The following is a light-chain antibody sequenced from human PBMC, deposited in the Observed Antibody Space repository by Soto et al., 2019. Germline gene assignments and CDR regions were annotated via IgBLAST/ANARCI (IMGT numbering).Light chain of an antibody. J-gene: IGKJ5*01. CDR2: GAS. CDR1: QSVSSN. CDR3: QQRSNWPIT. Sequence: EIVMTQSPATLSVSPGERATLSCRASQSVSSNLAWYQQKPGQAPRLLIYGASTRATGIPARFSGSGSGTDFTLTISSLEPEDFALYYCQQRSNWPITFGQGTRLEIK. V-gene: IGKV3-15*01.